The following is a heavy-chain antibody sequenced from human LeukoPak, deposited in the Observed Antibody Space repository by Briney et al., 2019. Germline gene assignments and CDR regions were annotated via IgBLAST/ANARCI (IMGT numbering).Heavy chain of an antibody. Sequence: GGSLRLSCAASGFTFSNYMMHWVRQAPGKGLVWVSRIKSDGITITYADSVKGRFTISGDDAKNTLYLQMNSLRAEGTAVYYCLRDLNWSLDQWGQGTLVTVSS. CDR1: GFTFSNYM. J-gene: IGHJ4*02. D-gene: IGHD1-20*01. V-gene: IGHV3-74*01. CDR2: IKSDGITI. CDR3: LRDLNWSLDQ.